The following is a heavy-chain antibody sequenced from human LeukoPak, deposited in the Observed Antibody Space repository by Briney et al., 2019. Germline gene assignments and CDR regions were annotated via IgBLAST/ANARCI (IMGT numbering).Heavy chain of an antibody. Sequence: GGSLRLSCAASGFTFSSYEMNWVRQAPGKGLEWVSYITSSSKTIYYADSVKGRFTISRDNAKNSLYLQMNSLRAEDTAVYYCARGSYVGHFYWGQGTLVTVSS. CDR2: ITSSSKTI. D-gene: IGHD3-10*02. CDR1: GFTFSSYE. V-gene: IGHV3-48*03. J-gene: IGHJ4*02. CDR3: ARGSYVGHFY.